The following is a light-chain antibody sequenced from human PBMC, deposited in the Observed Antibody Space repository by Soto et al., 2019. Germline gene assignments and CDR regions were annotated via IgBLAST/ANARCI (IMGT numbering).Light chain of an antibody. CDR2: AAS. CDR3: QQSHSAPLT. J-gene: IGKJ4*01. CDR1: QSITYH. V-gene: IGKV1-39*01. Sequence: DIQMTQSPSSLSASVGDRVTIYCRTSQSITYHLNWYQQKPGKTPKLLIYAASTLQSEVPSRLSGSGSGTDFIRTISSLQPEDCATYYSQQSHSAPLTFGGGTKVEIK.